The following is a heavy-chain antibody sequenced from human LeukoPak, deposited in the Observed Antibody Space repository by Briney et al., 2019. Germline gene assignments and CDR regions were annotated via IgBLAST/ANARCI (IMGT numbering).Heavy chain of an antibody. V-gene: IGHV4-59*01. D-gene: IGHD3-22*01. CDR1: GGSISSCY. CDR3: ARDRYDSSGYRFDY. CDR2: IYYSGST. Sequence: SETLSLTCTVSGGSISSCYWSWIRQPPGKGLEWIGYIYYSGSTNYNPSLKSRVTISVDTSKNQFSLKLSSVTAADTAVYYCARDRYDSSGYRFDYWGQGTLVTVSS. J-gene: IGHJ4*02.